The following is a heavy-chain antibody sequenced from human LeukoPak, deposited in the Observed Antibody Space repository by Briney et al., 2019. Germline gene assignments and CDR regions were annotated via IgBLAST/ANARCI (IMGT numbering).Heavy chain of an antibody. Sequence: SETLSLTCTVSGGFISSGGYYWTWIRQPSGKGLECIGYIYYSGSTYYNPSLKSRVSMSLDTSKNQFSLKLRSVTAADTAVYYCARGRAIWSYWGQGTLVTVSS. CDR2: IYYSGST. CDR1: GGFISSGGYY. V-gene: IGHV4-31*03. D-gene: IGHD3-9*01. CDR3: ARGRAIWSY. J-gene: IGHJ4*02.